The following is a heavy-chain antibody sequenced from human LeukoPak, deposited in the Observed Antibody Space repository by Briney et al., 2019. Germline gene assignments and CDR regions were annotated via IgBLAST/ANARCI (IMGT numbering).Heavy chain of an antibody. J-gene: IGHJ3*02. CDR1: GFTFSSYS. Sequence: PGGSLRLSCAASGFTFSSYSMNWVRQAPGKGLKWVSSISSSSSYIYYADSVKGRFTISRDNAKNSLYLQMNSLRAEDTAVYYCARVDASGDSGAFDIWGQGTMVTVSS. CDR2: ISSSSSYI. V-gene: IGHV3-21*01. D-gene: IGHD4-17*01. CDR3: ARVDASGDSGAFDI.